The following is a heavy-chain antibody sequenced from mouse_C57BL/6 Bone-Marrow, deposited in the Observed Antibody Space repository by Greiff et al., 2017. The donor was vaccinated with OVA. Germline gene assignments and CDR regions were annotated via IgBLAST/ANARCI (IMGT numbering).Heavy chain of an antibody. D-gene: IGHD2-4*01. J-gene: IGHJ3*01. V-gene: IGHV3-6*01. CDR3: ARDPGNDYDGLAY. CDR2: ISYDGSN. Sequence: EVKLEESGPGLVKPSQSLSLTCSVTGYSITSGYYWNWIRQSPGNKLEWMCYISYDGSNNYNPSLKNRISITRDTSKNQFFLKLNAVTTEDTATYYGARDPGNDYDGLAYWGQGTLVTVSA. CDR1: GYSITSGYY.